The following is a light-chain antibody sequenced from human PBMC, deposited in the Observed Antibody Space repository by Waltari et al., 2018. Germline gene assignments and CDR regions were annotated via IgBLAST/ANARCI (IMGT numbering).Light chain of an antibody. Sequence: SALTQPDSVSGSPGQSITISCSGISSDSGGYTYVSWYQQHPGEAPKLIIYDVTNRPSGVSDRFSGSKSGSSASLTISGLQPEDEADYYCSSFTSSTTGIFGGGTKLTVL. CDR1: SSDSGGYTY. CDR2: DVT. V-gene: IGLV2-14*03. CDR3: SSFTSSTTGI. J-gene: IGLJ2*01.